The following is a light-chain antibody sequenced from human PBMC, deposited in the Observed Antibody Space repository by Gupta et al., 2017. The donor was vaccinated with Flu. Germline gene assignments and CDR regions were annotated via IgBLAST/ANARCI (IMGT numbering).Light chain of an antibody. V-gene: IGLV2-8*01. J-gene: IGLJ1*01. CDR3: ASYAGSRTLV. CDR1: SSDVGGYNY. CDR2: GVT. Sequence: QSALTQPPSASGSPGPSVTISCTGTSSDVGGYNYVSWYQHHPGKAHPLIIFGVTQRPSGVPDRFSGSKSGNTASLIVSGLQADDEAEYYCASYAGSRTLVFGTGTKVTVL.